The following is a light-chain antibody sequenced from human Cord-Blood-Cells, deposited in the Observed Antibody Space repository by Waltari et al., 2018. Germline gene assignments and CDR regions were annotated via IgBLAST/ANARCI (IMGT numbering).Light chain of an antibody. CDR2: EVS. CDR3: CSYAGSSTYVV. V-gene: IGLV2-23*02. Sequence: QSALTQPASVSGSPGPSITIPCPRTSSDVWSYKLFSSYQHHPGKAPKPIIYEVSKRPSGVSNRFSGSKSGNTASLTISVLQAEDEADYYCCSYAGSSTYVVFGGGTKLTVL. CDR1: SSDVWSYKL. J-gene: IGLJ2*01.